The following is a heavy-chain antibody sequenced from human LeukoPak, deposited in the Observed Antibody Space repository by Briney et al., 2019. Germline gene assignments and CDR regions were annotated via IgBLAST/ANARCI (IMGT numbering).Heavy chain of an antibody. CDR3: AKGMYYYGSGSFDY. CDR2: ISGSGGRT. V-gene: IGHV3-23*01. CDR1: GVTFSNNG. J-gene: IGHJ4*02. Sequence: PGGSLRLSCAASGVTFSNNGMSWVRQAPGKGLEWVSVISGSGGRTDYADSVKGRFTISRDNSKNTLFVQMNSLRAEDTAVYYCAKGMYYYGSGSFDYWGQGTLVTVSS. D-gene: IGHD3-10*01.